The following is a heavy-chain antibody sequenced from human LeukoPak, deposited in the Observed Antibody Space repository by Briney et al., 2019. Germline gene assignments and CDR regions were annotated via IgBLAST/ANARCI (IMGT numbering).Heavy chain of an antibody. V-gene: IGHV3-23*01. CDR2: INGSGGST. CDR1: GFTFSSYA. J-gene: IGHJ4*02. D-gene: IGHD4-17*01. CDR3: TTDDIYGDYAYYFDY. Sequence: GSLRLSCAASGFTFSSYAMSWVRQAPGKGLEWVSGINGSGGSTYYAGSVKGRFTISRDNSKNTLYLQMNSLKTEDTAVYYCTTDDIYGDYAYYFDYWGQGTLVTVSS.